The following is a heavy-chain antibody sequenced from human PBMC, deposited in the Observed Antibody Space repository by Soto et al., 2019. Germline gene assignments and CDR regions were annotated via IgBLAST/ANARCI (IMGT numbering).Heavy chain of an antibody. CDR3: AKGGPSGSYYRYYAMDV. V-gene: IGHV3-23*01. CDR2: ISGSGGST. J-gene: IGHJ6*02. Sequence: EVQLLESGGGLVQPGGSLRLSCAASGFTFSTYAMSWVRQAPGTGLEWVSGISGSGGSTYYADSVKGRFTISRDLSKSTLYLQMNSLRVEDTAVYYCAKGGPSGSYYRYYAMDVWGQGTTVTVPS. D-gene: IGHD1-26*01. CDR1: GFTFSTYA.